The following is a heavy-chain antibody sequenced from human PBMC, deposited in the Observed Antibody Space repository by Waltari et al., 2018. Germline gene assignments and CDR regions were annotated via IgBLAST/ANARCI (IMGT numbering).Heavy chain of an antibody. V-gene: IGHV1-8*03. CDR2: MNPNSGNT. Sequence: QVQLVQSGAEVKKPGSSVKVSCKASGGTFSSYAISWVRQAPGQGLEWMGGMNPNSGNTGYAQKFQGRVTITRNTSISTAYMELSSLRSEDTAVYYCARGQDEAKDAFDIWGQGTMVTVSS. J-gene: IGHJ3*02. D-gene: IGHD5-12*01. CDR1: GGTFSSYA. CDR3: ARGQDEAKDAFDI.